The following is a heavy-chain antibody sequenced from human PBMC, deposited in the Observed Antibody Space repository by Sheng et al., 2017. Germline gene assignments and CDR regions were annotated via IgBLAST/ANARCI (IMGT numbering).Heavy chain of an antibody. CDR2: INHSGST. J-gene: IGHJ4*02. CDR1: GGSFSGYY. CDR3: ARGHTYYYDSSGPQKIDY. D-gene: IGHD3-22*01. V-gene: IGHV4-34*01. Sequence: QVQLQQWGAGLLKPSETLSLTCAVYGGSFSGYYWSWIRQPPGKGLEWIGEINHSGSTNYNPSLKSRVTISVDTSKNQFSLKLSSVTAADTAVYYCARGHTYYYDSSGPQKIDYWGQGTLVTVSS.